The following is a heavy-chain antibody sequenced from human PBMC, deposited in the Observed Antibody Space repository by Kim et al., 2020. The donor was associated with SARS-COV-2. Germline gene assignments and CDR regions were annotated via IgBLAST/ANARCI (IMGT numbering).Heavy chain of an antibody. CDR2: ISSSGSTI. V-gene: IGHV3-48*03. Sequence: GGSLRLSCAASGFTFSSYEMNWVRQAPGKGLEWVSYISSSGSTIYYADSVKGRFTISRDNAKNSLYLQMNSLRAEDTAVYYCASLSYYYDSSGYYYWGQGTLVTVSS. D-gene: IGHD3-22*01. CDR3: ASLSYYYDSSGYYY. J-gene: IGHJ4*02. CDR1: GFTFSSYE.